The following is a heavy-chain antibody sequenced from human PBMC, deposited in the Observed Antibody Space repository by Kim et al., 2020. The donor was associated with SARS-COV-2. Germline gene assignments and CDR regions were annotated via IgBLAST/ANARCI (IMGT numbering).Heavy chain of an antibody. V-gene: IGHV4-31*03. J-gene: IGHJ6*02. Sequence: SETLSLTCTVSGGSISSGCYYWSWIRQHPGKGLEWIGYIYYSGSTYYNPSLKSRVTISVDTSKNQFSLKLSSVTAADTAVYYCARETRGVPAAINYYYYGMDVWGQGTTVTVSS. D-gene: IGHD2-2*01. CDR2: IYYSGST. CDR3: ARETRGVPAAINYYYYGMDV. CDR1: GGSISSGCYY.